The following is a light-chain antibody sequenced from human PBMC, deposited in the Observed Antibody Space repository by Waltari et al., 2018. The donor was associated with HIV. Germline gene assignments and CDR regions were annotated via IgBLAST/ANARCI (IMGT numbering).Light chain of an antibody. CDR2: TAS. Sequence: DIQMTQSPSSLSASVGDRVTITCRATQTISSYLNWYQQRPGKAPNLLIFTASTLQSGVPSRFSGSGSGTDFTLTISRLQPEDIATYYFQQTYITPWTFGQGTKVEV. J-gene: IGKJ1*01. CDR1: QTISSY. CDR3: QQTYITPWT. V-gene: IGKV1-39*01.